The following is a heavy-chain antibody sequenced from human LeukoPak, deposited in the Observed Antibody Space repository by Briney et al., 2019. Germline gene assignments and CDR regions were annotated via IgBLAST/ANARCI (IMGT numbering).Heavy chain of an antibody. J-gene: IGHJ3*02. D-gene: IGHD5-18*01. Sequence: ASVKVSCKASGYTFPNYDIDWVRQATGQGLEWMGWMNFNSGNTGYAQKFQGRVTMTRNTAISTVYMELSSLKSEDTAIYYCAKVGLGNTAIHIWGQGTMVTVSS. CDR3: AKVGLGNTAIHI. CDR2: MNFNSGNT. V-gene: IGHV1-8*01. CDR1: GYTFPNYD.